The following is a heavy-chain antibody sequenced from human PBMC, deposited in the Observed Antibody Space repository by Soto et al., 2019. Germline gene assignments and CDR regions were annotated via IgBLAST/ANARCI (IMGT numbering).Heavy chain of an antibody. CDR3: AREWSYDSSGPLSY. D-gene: IGHD3-22*01. V-gene: IGHV1-69*13. Sequence: SVKVSCKASGGTFSSYAISWVRQAPGQGLEWMGGIIPIFGTANYARKFQGRVTITADESTSTAYMELSSLRSEDTAVYYCAREWSYDSSGPLSYWGQGTLVTAPQ. CDR2: IIPIFGTA. CDR1: GGTFSSYA. J-gene: IGHJ4*02.